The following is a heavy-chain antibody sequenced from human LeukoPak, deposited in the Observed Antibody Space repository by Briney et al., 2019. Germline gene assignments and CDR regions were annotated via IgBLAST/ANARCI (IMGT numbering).Heavy chain of an antibody. V-gene: IGHV4-34*01. D-gene: IGHD3-3*01. CDR2: INHSGST. CDR1: GGSFSGYY. Sequence: SETLSLTCAVYGGSFSGYYWSWIRQPPGKGLEWIGEINHSGSTNCNPSLKSRVTISVDTSKNQFSLKLSSVTAADTAVYYCAREPLRITIFGVAPRNYMDVWGKGTTVTVSS. CDR3: AREPLRITIFGVAPRNYMDV. J-gene: IGHJ6*03.